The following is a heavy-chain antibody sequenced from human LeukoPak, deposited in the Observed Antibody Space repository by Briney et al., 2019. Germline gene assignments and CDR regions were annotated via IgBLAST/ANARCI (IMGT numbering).Heavy chain of an antibody. D-gene: IGHD1-7*01. CDR2: ISGSGTGT. CDR3: AKEGGTGTRFDY. V-gene: IGHV3-23*01. CDR1: GFTFSSSA. J-gene: IGHJ4*02. Sequence: GGSLRLSCAASGFTFSSSAMSWVRQAPGKGLYWVSAISGSGTGTYYADSVKGRFTISRDNSKNTLYLQMNSLRAEDTAVYYCAKEGGTGTRFDYCGQGTLVTVSS.